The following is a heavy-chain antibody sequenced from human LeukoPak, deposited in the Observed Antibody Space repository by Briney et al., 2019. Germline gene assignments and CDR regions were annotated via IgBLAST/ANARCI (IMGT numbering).Heavy chain of an antibody. CDR1: GFTFSSYW. Sequence: PGGSLRLSCAASGFTFSSYWMSWVRQAPGKGLEWVANIKQDGSEKYYVDSVKGRFTISRDNAKNSLYLQRNSLRAEDTAVYYCAREHHYYDSSGYYYDSFDYWGQGTLVTVSS. V-gene: IGHV3-7*01. CDR3: AREHHYYDSSGYYYDSFDY. D-gene: IGHD3-22*01. CDR2: IKQDGSEK. J-gene: IGHJ4*02.